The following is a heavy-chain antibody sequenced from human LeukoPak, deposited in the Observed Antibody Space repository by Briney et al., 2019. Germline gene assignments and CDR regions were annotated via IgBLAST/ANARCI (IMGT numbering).Heavy chain of an antibody. J-gene: IGHJ4*02. Sequence: TSETLSLTCTVSGGSTSSSSFHWGWIRQPPGKGLERIGRISYSGRTYYNPSLQSRVTISVDTSKNQFSLRLSSVTAADTAVYYCARLRAYYYDSSGYYNFDFWGQGTLVTVSS. CDR3: ARLRAYYYDSSGYYNFDF. CDR1: GGSTSSSSFH. CDR2: ISYSGRT. D-gene: IGHD3-22*01. V-gene: IGHV4-39*01.